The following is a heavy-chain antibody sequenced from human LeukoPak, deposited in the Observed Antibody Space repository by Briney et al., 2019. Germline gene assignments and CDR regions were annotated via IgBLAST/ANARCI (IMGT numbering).Heavy chain of an antibody. D-gene: IGHD1-26*01. V-gene: IGHV1-2*02. CDR1: GYTFTGYY. J-gene: IGHJ6*03. CDR3: ARSGSYYHYYYYMDV. CDR2: INPNSGGT. Sequence: GASVKVSCKASGYTFTGYYMHWVRQAPGQGLEWMGWINPNSGGTNYAQKFQGRVTMTRGTSISTAYMELSRLRSDDTAVYYCARSGSYYHYYYYMDVWGKGTTVTVSS.